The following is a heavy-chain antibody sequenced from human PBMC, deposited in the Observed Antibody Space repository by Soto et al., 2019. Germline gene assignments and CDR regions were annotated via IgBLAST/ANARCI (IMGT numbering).Heavy chain of an antibody. CDR3: ARLYGDYVGYYGMDV. J-gene: IGHJ6*02. CDR1: GGSISSGGYY. V-gene: IGHV4-31*03. Sequence: QVQLQESGPGLVKPSQTLSLTCTVSGGSISSGGYYWSWIRQHPGKGLEWLGYIYYSGRTYYNPSLKGRVTIALVSSKNQFSLKLSSVTAADTAVYYCARLYGDYVGYYGMDVWGQGTTVTVS. CDR2: IYYSGRT. D-gene: IGHD4-17*01.